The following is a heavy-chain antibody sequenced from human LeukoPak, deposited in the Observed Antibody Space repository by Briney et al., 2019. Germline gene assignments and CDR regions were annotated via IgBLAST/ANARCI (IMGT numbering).Heavy chain of an antibody. CDR3: ARRAPSHDFDD. J-gene: IGHJ4*02. CDR1: GFTFSHYA. V-gene: IGHV3-23*01. CDR2: ISSASGSI. Sequence: GGSLRLSCAASGFTFSHYAMSWVRQAPGKGLQWVSAISSASGSIYYADSVKGRFTISRDNAKNSLYLQMNSLRVEDTALYYCARRAPSHDFDDWGQGTLVTVSS.